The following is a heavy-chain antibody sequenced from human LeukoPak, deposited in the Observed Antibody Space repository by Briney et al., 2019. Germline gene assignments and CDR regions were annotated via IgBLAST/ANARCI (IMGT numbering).Heavy chain of an antibody. CDR1: GFTFSSYG. Sequence: GGSLRLSCAASGFTFSSYGMHWVRQAPGKGLEWVAVIWYDGSNKYYADSVKGRFTISRDNSKNTLYLQMNSLRAEDTAVYYCARDPKPYTGSAEYFRHWGQGTLVTVSS. J-gene: IGHJ1*01. CDR2: IWYDGSNK. V-gene: IGHV3-33*01. CDR3: ARDPKPYTGSAEYFRH. D-gene: IGHD1-26*01.